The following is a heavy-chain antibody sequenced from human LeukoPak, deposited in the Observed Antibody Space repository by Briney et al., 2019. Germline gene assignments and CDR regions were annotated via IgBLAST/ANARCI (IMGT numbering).Heavy chain of an antibody. V-gene: IGHV4-31*03. CDR3: ARVTIGKKRSQLYYFDY. J-gene: IGHJ4*02. Sequence: SETLSLTCTVSGGSISSGGYYWSWIRQHPGKGLEWIGYIYYSGSTYYNPSLKSRVTISVDTSKNQFSLKLSSVTAADTAAYYCARVTIGKKRSQLYYFDYWGQGTLVTVSS. CDR2: IYYSGST. D-gene: IGHD1-1*01. CDR1: GGSISSGGYY.